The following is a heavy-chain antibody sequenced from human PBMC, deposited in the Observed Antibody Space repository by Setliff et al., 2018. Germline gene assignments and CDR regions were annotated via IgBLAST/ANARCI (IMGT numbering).Heavy chain of an antibody. CDR3: SVRDYYDSSGYHDY. V-gene: IGHV3-30*02. Sequence: PGGSLRLSCAASGFTFSIYGMHWVRQAPGKGLEWVSFIWYVGSNQHDADSVKGRFTISRDNSKNTLYLQMNSLSAEDTAVYYCSVRDYYDSSGYHDYWGQGTLVTVSS. CDR2: IWYVGSNQ. CDR1: GFTFSIYG. J-gene: IGHJ4*02. D-gene: IGHD3-22*01.